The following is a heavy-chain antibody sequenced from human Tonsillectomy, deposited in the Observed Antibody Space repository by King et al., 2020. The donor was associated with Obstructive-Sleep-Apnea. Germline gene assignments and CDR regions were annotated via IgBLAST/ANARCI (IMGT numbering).Heavy chain of an antibody. D-gene: IGHD6-19*01. V-gene: IGHV1-2*04. CDR2: INPNTGGT. J-gene: IGHJ4*02. Sequence: QLVQSGAEVKKSGASVKVSCKASGYTFTDYFFHWVRQAPGQGLEWMGWINPNTGGTHYAQTFQGWVTMTRDTSITTVYMELSRLRSDDTAIYYCARAYKSGWYYMPYWGQGTLVTVSS. CDR3: ARAYKSGWYYMPY. CDR1: GYTFTDYF.